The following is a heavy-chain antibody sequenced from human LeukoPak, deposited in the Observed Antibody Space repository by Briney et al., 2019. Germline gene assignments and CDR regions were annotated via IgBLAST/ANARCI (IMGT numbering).Heavy chain of an antibody. J-gene: IGHJ4*02. D-gene: IGHD1-14*01. CDR1: GFTFSSYS. CDR3: AREPRAPPEPHFDY. Sequence: GGSLRLSCAASGFTFSSYSMNWVRQAPGKGLEWVSSISSSSSYIYYADSVKGRFTISRDNAKNSLYLQMNSLRAEDTAVYYCAREPRAPPEPHFDYWGQGTLVTVSS. V-gene: IGHV3-21*01. CDR2: ISSSSSYI.